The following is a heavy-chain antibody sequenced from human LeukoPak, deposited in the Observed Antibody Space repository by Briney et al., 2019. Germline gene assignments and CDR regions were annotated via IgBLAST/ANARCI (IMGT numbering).Heavy chain of an antibody. CDR2: LNPNSGKK. CDR3: ARNNWNDLYYYYYYMHV. V-gene: IGHV1-8*01. D-gene: IGHD1-1*01. Sequence: ASVKVSCNASGYTFPIYDINWVLEATGHGLEWRGWLNPNSGKKGYAQKFQGRVTMTRNTSISTAYMELSSLRSEDTAVYYCARNNWNDLYYYYYYMHVWGKGTTVTVSS. J-gene: IGHJ6*03. CDR1: GYTFPIYD.